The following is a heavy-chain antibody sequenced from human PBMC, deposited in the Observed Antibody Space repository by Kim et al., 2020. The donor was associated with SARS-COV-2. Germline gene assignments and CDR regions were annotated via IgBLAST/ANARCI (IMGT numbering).Heavy chain of an antibody. V-gene: IGHV4-59*01. Sequence: SETLSLTCTVSGGSISSYYWSWIRQPPGKGLEWIGYIYYSGSTNYNPSLKSRVTISVDTSKNQFSLKLSSVTAADTAVYYCARDEGYGSGGSCYSNWFDPWGQGTLVTVSS. CDR3: ARDEGYGSGGSCYSNWFDP. D-gene: IGHD2-15*01. J-gene: IGHJ5*02. CDR1: GGSISSYY. CDR2: IYYSGST.